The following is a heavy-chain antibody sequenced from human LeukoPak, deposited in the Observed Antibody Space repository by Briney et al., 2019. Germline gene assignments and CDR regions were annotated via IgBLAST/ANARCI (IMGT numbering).Heavy chain of an antibody. J-gene: IGHJ4*02. CDR1: GFIFNAYA. CDR3: ARDGVMAETPFYFDS. Sequence: PGGSLRLSCTGSGFIFNAYAINWVRQAPGKGLEWVAYISSSTSNIFYADSVKGRFTISRDHAKDSVLLQMNSLRVEDTALYFCARDGVMAETPFYFDSWGQGALVTVSS. V-gene: IGHV3-48*01. D-gene: IGHD2-21*01. CDR2: ISSSTSNI.